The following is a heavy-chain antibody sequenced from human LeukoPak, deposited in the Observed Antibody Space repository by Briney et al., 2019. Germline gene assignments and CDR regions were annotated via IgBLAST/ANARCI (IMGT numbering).Heavy chain of an antibody. CDR3: ASPYYDS. J-gene: IGHJ5*01. Sequence: PSETLSLTCAVYGGSFSGYYWSWIRQPPGKGLEWIGEINHSGSTNYNPSLKSRVTISVDTSKSQFSPKLSSVTAADTAVYYCASPYYDSWGQGTLVTVSS. D-gene: IGHD3-10*01. CDR2: INHSGST. CDR1: GGSFSGYY. V-gene: IGHV4-34*01.